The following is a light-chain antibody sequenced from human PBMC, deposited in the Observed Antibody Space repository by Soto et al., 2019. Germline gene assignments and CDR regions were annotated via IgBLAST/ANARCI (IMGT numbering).Light chain of an antibody. CDR1: QRIRTS. CDR3: QQSYPTPLT. CDR2: AAS. V-gene: IGKV1-39*01. J-gene: IGKJ1*01. Sequence: DIQMTQSPSSLSASIGDRVAITCRASQRIRTSLNWYQHKPGKAPKLLIYAASSLESGVPSRFSGSGSGTDFSLSISSLQPEDFATYYCQQSYPTPLTFGQGTKVDIK.